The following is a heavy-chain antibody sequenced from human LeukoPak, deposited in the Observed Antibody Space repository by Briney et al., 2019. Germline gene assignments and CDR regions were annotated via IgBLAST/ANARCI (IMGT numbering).Heavy chain of an antibody. V-gene: IGHV4-4*07. CDR1: GCTISTYY. J-gene: IGHJ4*02. D-gene: IGHD6-19*01. CDR2: IYTRGST. Sequence: SGTLSLTCTVSGCTISTYYWSWIRQPAGKGLEWIGRIYTRGSTNYNPSLKARVTISIDTYNIHISEKLSSVTAADTAVYYSASTGAGIGYFDYWGQGTLVTVSS. CDR3: ASTGAGIGYFDY.